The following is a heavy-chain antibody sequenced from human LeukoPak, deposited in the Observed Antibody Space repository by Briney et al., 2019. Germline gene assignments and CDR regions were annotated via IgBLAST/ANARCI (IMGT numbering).Heavy chain of an antibody. J-gene: IGHJ4*02. CDR3: ATESPMAYFDF. V-gene: IGHV1-24*01. CDR2: FDPEDGET. CDR1: GYTLTELS. Sequence: ASVKVSCKVSGYTLTELSMHWVRQAPGKGREWMGGFDPEDGETVYAQTFQGRVTMTEDTSTDTAYMELRTLRFDDTAVYYCATESPMAYFDFWGQGTLVTVSS. D-gene: IGHD3-10*01.